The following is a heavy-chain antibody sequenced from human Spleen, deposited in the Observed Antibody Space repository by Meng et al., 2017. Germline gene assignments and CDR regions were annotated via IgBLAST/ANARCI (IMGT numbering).Heavy chain of an antibody. Sequence: ASVKVSCKASGYTFTSYDINWVRQATGQGLEWMGWMNPNSGNTGYALKFQGRVTMTRNTSISTAYMELSSLRSEDTAVYYCARDMVRGVITRMDVWGQGTTVTVSS. D-gene: IGHD3-10*01. J-gene: IGHJ6*02. V-gene: IGHV1-8*01. CDR2: MNPNSGNT. CDR1: GYTFTSYD. CDR3: ARDMVRGVITRMDV.